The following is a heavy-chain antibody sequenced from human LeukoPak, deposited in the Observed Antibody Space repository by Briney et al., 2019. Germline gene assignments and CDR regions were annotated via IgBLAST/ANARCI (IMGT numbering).Heavy chain of an antibody. CDR1: GGSISSYY. CDR2: IYYSGST. J-gene: IGHJ5*02. V-gene: IGHV4-59*01. CDR3: ARVGRYYYDSSGYYRKGWFDP. D-gene: IGHD3-22*01. Sequence: SETLSLTCTVSGGSISSYYWSWIRQPPGKGLEWIGYIYYSGSTNYKPSLKSRVTISVDTSKNQFSLKLSSVTAADTAVYYCARVGRYYYDSSGYYRKGWFDPWGQGTLVTVSS.